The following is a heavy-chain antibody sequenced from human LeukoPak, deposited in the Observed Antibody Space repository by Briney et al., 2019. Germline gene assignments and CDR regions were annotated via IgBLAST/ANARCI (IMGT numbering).Heavy chain of an antibody. Sequence: GGSLRLSCAPSGFTFSSYAMSWVRQAPGKGLEWLSAISGSGGNTYYADSVKGRFTISRDNSQNTLSLQMNSLRAEDTAVYYCARVGYTSYYYYGMDVWGQGTTVTVSS. V-gene: IGHV3-23*01. CDR1: GFTFSSYA. CDR3: ARVGYTSYYYYGMDV. D-gene: IGHD6-13*01. CDR2: ISGSGGNT. J-gene: IGHJ6*02.